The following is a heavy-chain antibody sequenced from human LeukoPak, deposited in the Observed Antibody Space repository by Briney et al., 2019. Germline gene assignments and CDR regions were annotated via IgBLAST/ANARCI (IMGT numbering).Heavy chain of an antibody. CDR3: AGALDYGIVAY. CDR2: IYNSGIT. J-gene: IGHJ4*02. V-gene: IGHV4-30-4*01. CDR1: GGSLDAGDFY. D-gene: IGHD4-17*01. Sequence: SETLSLTCSVSGGSLDAGDFYGSWIRQPPGKGLEWIGYIYNSGITYYNPSLKSRLTISVDTSQNQISLRLSSVTAEDTAVYYCAGALDYGIVAYWGQGTLVTVSS.